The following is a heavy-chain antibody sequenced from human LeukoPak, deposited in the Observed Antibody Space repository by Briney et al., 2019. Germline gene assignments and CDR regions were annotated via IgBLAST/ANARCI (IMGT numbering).Heavy chain of an antibody. V-gene: IGHV1-2*06. J-gene: IGHJ4*02. CDR1: GYTFTGYY. CDR3: ARVVCYGSGSYADY. Sequence: GASVKVSCKASGYTFTGYYMHWVRQAPGQGLEWMGRINPNSGGTNYAQKFQGRVTMTRDTSISTAYMELSRLRSDDTAVYYCARVVCYGSGSYADYWGQGTLVTVSS. D-gene: IGHD3-10*01. CDR2: INPNSGGT.